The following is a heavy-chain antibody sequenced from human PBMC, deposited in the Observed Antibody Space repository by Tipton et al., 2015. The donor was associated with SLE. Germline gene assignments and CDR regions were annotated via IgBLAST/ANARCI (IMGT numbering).Heavy chain of an antibody. CDR3: AKDRNLYSGSSDAFDI. V-gene: IGHV3-23*03. J-gene: IGHJ3*02. CDR1: GFTLRSHA. CDR2: IYSAGRT. Sequence: SLRLSCAASGFTLRSHAMSWVRQAPGKGLEWVSVIYSAGRTDYTDSVKGRFTISRDNSNNTLYLQLNSLRAEDAAVYYCAKDRNLYSGSSDAFDIWGQGTMVTVSS. D-gene: IGHD1-26*01.